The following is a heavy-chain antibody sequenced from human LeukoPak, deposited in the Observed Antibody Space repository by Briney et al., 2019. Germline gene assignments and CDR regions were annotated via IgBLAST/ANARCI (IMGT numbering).Heavy chain of an antibody. J-gene: IGHJ4*02. CDR2: ISANGGST. Sequence: GGSLRLSCAASGFTFRSYVMRWVRQAPGKGLEWVSSISANGGSTYHADSVKGRFTISRDNSRNTLYLQMNSLRAEDTGVYYCAKECSSTTCSDNYWGQGTLVTVSS. CDR3: AKECSSTTCSDNY. CDR1: GFTFRSYV. V-gene: IGHV3-23*01. D-gene: IGHD2-2*01.